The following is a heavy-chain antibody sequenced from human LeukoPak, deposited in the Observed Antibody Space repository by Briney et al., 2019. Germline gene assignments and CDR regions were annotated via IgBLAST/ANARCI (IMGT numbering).Heavy chain of an antibody. CDR2: ISGGGEST. CDR3: AKGKHSSGGVPDY. D-gene: IGHD6-19*01. CDR1: EFTFSSHA. V-gene: IGHV3-23*01. J-gene: IGHJ4*02. Sequence: SGGSLRLSCVASEFTFSSHAMNWVRQAPGKGLEWVSSISGGGESTYYADSVKGRFTVSRDNSKNTLYLQINSLRGEDTAVYYCAKGKHSSGGVPDYWGQGTLVTVSS.